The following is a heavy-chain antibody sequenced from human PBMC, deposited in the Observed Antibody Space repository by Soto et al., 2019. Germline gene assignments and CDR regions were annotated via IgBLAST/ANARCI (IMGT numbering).Heavy chain of an antibody. Sequence: GASVKVSCEASGCTFSSYAISWVRQAPGQGLEWMGGIIPIFGTANYAQKFQGRVTITADESTSTAYMELSSLRSEDTAVYYCARDLRGSYGNWFDPWGQGTLVTVSS. CDR3: ARDLRGSYGNWFDP. CDR2: IIPIFGTA. D-gene: IGHD1-26*01. J-gene: IGHJ5*02. V-gene: IGHV1-69*13. CDR1: GCTFSSYA.